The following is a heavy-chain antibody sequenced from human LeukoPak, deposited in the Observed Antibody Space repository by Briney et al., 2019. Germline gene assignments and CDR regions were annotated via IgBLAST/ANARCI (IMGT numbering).Heavy chain of an antibody. V-gene: IGHV1-2*02. CDR2: INPNSDGA. Sequence: ASVKVSCKASGYTFTGQYLHWVRQAPGQGLEWMGWINPNSDGANYAQKFQGRVTLTRDTSIGTAYMELSRLRSDDAAVYYCATGSGTYSPDYWGQGTLVTVSS. D-gene: IGHD3-10*01. J-gene: IGHJ4*02. CDR1: GYTFTGQY. CDR3: ATGSGTYSPDY.